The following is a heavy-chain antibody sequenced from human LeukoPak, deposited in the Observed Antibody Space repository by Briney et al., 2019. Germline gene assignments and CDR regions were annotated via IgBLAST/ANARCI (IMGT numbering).Heavy chain of an antibody. V-gene: IGHV3-21*04. D-gene: IGHD3-3*01. J-gene: IGHJ4*02. Sequence: GGSLRLSCAASGFTFSSYSMNWVRQAPGKGLEWVSSISSSSSYIYYADSVKGRFTISRDNAKNSLYLQMNSLRAEDTAVYYCAKGRIFGVVISSHFDYWGQGTLVTVSS. CDR3: AKGRIFGVVISSHFDY. CDR1: GFTFSSYS. CDR2: ISSSSSYI.